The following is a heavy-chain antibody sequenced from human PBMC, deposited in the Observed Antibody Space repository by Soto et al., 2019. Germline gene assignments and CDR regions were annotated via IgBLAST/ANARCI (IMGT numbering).Heavy chain of an antibody. J-gene: IGHJ4*02. V-gene: IGHV1-18*01. D-gene: IGHD1-26*01. CDR3: ARDPFESGSNLQVGYIDS. CDR2: INPSNDNT. CDR1: NYSVSSFG. Sequence: QVQMVQSGAEVKKPGSSVQVSCKASNYSVSSFGISWIRQAPAQGLEWMAWINPSNDNTTYAPGLQGRVTLTSATSTSTAYMELRRLRADDTSVYYCARDPFESGSNLQVGYIDSWGQGTLVTVSS.